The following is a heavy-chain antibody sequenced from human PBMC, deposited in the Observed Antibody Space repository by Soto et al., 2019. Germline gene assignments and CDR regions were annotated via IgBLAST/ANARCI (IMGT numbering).Heavy chain of an antibody. J-gene: IGHJ4*02. CDR1: GYAFTGYY. V-gene: IGHV1-2*02. Sequence: ASVKVSCKASGYAFTGYYMHWVRQAPGQGLEWMGWINPNSGGTNYAQKFQGRVTMTRDTSISTAYMELSSLRSDDTAVYFCASGASRWYPYFFDSWAQGTLVTVSS. D-gene: IGHD6-13*01. CDR3: ASGASRWYPYFFDS. CDR2: INPNSGGT.